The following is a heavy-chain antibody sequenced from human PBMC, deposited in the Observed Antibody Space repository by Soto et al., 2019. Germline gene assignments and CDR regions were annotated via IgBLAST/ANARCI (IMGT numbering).Heavy chain of an antibody. CDR2: INPNSGGT. V-gene: IGHV1-2*04. CDR1: GYTFTGYY. J-gene: IGHJ4*02. CDR3: ARALNYYDSSGYYPGRYYFDY. D-gene: IGHD3-22*01. Sequence: GASVKVSCKACGYTFTGYYMHWVRQAPGQGLEWMGWINPNSGGTNYAQKFQGWVTMTRDTSISTAYMELSRLRSDDTAVYYCARALNYYDSSGYYPGRYYFDYWGQGTLVTVSS.